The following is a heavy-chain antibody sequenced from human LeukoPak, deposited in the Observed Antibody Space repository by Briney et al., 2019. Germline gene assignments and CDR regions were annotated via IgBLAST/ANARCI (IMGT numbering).Heavy chain of an antibody. Sequence: GGSLRLSCAASGFTFSSYAMSWVRQAPGKGPEWVANIKQDGSEKNYVDSVKGRFTISRDNARNSLYLQMNSLRAEDTAVYYCARGGWYQLPWGQGTLVTISS. D-gene: IGHD2-2*01. J-gene: IGHJ4*02. V-gene: IGHV3-7*05. CDR3: ARGGWYQLP. CDR1: GFTFSSYA. CDR2: IKQDGSEK.